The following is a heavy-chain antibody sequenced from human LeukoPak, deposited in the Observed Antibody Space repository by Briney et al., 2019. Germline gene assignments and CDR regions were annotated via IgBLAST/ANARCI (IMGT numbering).Heavy chain of an antibody. J-gene: IGHJ6*03. V-gene: IGHV3-23*01. CDR3: AKGSSGYDWGYYYMDV. CDR1: GFTFSSYA. Sequence: GGSLRLXCAASGFTFSSYAMSWVRQAPGKGLEWVSAISGSGDSTYYADSVKGRFTISRDNSKNTLYLQMNSLRVEDTAVYHCAKGSSGYDWGYYYMDVWGKGTTVTVSS. CDR2: ISGSGDST. D-gene: IGHD5-12*01.